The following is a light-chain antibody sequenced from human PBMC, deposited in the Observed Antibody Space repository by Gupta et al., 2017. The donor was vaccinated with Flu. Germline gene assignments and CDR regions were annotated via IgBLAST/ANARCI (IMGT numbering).Light chain of an antibody. CDR2: EVT. CDR3: SSYATTNTLV. Sequence: SITISCTGTRGDIGDYKYVSWYQQYPGKAPKLIIYEVTNRPSQVSSRFSGSKSANTASLTISGRQAEDEAEYFCSSYATTNTLVFGSGTTVTV. CDR1: RGDIGDYKY. J-gene: IGLJ1*01. V-gene: IGLV2-14*01.